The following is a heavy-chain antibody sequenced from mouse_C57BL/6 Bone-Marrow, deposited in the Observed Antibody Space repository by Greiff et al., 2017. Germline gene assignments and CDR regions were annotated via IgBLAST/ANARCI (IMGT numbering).Heavy chain of an antibody. V-gene: IGHV1-80*01. Sequence: QVQLQQSGAELVKPGASVKISCKASGYAFSSYWMNWVKQRPGKGLEWIGQIYPGDGDTNYNGKFKGKATLTADKSSSTAYMQLSSLTSEDSAVYFCARKVRYYGSLDDWGQGTTLTVSS. CDR2: IYPGDGDT. D-gene: IGHD1-1*01. CDR1: GYAFSSYW. CDR3: ARKVRYYGSLDD. J-gene: IGHJ2*01.